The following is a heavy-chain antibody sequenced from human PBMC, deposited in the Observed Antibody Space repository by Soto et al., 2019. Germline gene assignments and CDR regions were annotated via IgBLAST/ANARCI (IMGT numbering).Heavy chain of an antibody. CDR1: GYSFTSYW. J-gene: IGHJ6*02. D-gene: IGHD3-3*01. V-gene: IGHV5-10-1*01. CDR2: IDPSDSYT. CDR3: ARRGSTIFGVVSSDYYYYYGMDV. Sequence: GESLKISCKGSGYSFTSYWISWVRQMPGKGLEWMGRIDPSDSYTNYSPSFQGHVTISADKSISTAYLQWSSLKASDTAMYYCARRGSTIFGVVSSDYYYYYGMDVWGQGTTVTVSS.